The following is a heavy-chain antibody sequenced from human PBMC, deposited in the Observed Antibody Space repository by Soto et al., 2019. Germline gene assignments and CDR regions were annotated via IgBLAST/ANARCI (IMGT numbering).Heavy chain of an antibody. Sequence: NGSWKAAGDGFSIYHRNWVRKDPGQGLEWMGVINPHGGSTAYAQKFKGRVTLTRDTSASTVYMEVSSLTSEDTAMYYCARSSGGNFGIILEGTTVFAPWGQRT. J-gene: IGHJ5*02. CDR3: ARSSGGNFGIILEGTTVFAP. CDR1: GDGFSIYH. D-gene: IGHD3-3*01. V-gene: IGHV1-46*01. CDR2: INPHGGST.